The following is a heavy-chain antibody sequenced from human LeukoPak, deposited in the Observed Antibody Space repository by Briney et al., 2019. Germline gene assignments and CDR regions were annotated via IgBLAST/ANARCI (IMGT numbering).Heavy chain of an antibody. Sequence: SETLSLTCTASGGSISSSSYYWGWIRQPPGKGLEWIGSIYYSGSTYYNPSLKSRVTISVDTSKNQFSLKLSSVTAADTAVYYCARDNEYYYDSSGAFDYWGQGTLVTVSS. V-gene: IGHV4-39*07. CDR2: IYYSGST. CDR1: GGSISSSSYY. J-gene: IGHJ4*02. CDR3: ARDNEYYYDSSGAFDY. D-gene: IGHD3-22*01.